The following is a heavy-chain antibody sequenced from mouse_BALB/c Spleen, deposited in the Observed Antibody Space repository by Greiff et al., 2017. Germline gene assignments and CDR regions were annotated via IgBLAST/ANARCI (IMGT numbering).Heavy chain of an antibody. V-gene: IGHV3-2*02. J-gene: IGHJ2*01. CDR3: ARSGGNYVRNYFDY. CDR1: GYSITSDYA. D-gene: IGHD2-1*01. CDR2: ISYSGST. Sequence: VQLQESGPGLVKPSQSLSLTCTVTGYSITSDYAWNWIRQFPGNKLEWMGYISYSGSTSYNPSLKSRISITRDTSKNQFFLQLNSVTTEDTATYYCARSGGNYVRNYFDYWGQGTTLTVSS.